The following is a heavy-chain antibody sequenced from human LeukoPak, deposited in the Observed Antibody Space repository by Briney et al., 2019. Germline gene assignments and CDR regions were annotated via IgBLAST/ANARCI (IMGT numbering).Heavy chain of an antibody. CDR2: INHSGST. J-gene: IGHJ3*02. D-gene: IGHD6-13*01. Sequence: PSETLSLTCAVYGGSFSGYYWSWIRQPPGKGLEWIGEINHSGSTNYNPFLKSRVTISVDTSKNQFSLKLSSVTAADTAVYYCAGLIAAAGTDAFDIWGQGTMVTVSS. V-gene: IGHV4-34*01. CDR1: GGSFSGYY. CDR3: AGLIAAAGTDAFDI.